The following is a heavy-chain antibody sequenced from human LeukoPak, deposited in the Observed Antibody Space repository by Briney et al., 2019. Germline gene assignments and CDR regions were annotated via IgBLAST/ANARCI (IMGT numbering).Heavy chain of an antibody. CDR3: VKGSSYSSSSTYDY. Sequence: PGGSLRLSCAASGFTFSSYAMSWVRQAPGKGLEWVSAISGSGGSTYYADSVKGRFTISRDNSKNTLYLQMNSLRAEDTAVYYCVKGSSYSSSSTYDYWGQGTLVTVSS. D-gene: IGHD6-6*01. V-gene: IGHV3-23*01. CDR2: ISGSGGST. J-gene: IGHJ4*02. CDR1: GFTFSSYA.